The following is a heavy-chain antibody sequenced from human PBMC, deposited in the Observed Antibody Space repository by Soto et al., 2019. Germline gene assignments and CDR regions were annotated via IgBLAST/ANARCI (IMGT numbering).Heavy chain of an antibody. Sequence: EVQLVESGGGLIQPGGSLRLSCAASGFTVSSNYMSWVRQAPGKGLEWVSVIYSGGSTYYADSVKGRFAISRDNSKNTLYLQMNSLRAEDTAVYYCARDSAAPNDPDGNYGMDVWGQGTTVTVSS. CDR1: GFTVSSNY. J-gene: IGHJ6*02. D-gene: IGHD1-1*01. CDR3: ARDSAAPNDPDGNYGMDV. V-gene: IGHV3-53*01. CDR2: IYSGGST.